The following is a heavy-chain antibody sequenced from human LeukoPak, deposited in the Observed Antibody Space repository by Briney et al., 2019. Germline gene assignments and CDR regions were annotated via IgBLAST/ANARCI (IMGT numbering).Heavy chain of an antibody. Sequence: GGSLRLSCAASGFTFSSYAMSWVRQAPGKGLEWVSAISGSGGSTYYADSVKGRFTISRDNSKNTLYLQMNSLRAEDTAVYYCARGIAVAGTLDYYGMDVWGQGTTVTVSS. CDR2: ISGSGGST. J-gene: IGHJ6*02. CDR3: ARGIAVAGTLDYYGMDV. D-gene: IGHD6-19*01. CDR1: GFTFSSYA. V-gene: IGHV3-23*01.